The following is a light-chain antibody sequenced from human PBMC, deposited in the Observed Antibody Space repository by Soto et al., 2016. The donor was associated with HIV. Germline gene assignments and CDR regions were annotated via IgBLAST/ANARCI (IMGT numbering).Light chain of an antibody. J-gene: IGLJ2*01. CDR1: DIESRD. V-gene: IGLV3-21*03. Sequence: SYELTQPPSVSVAPGKTARITCGGNDIESRDVNWYQQKPGQAPVLVVYDDTDRPSVIPERFSGSNSGNTATLTISRVEAGDEADYYCQAWDSSSDHVIFGGGTKLTVL. CDR3: QAWDSSSDHVI. CDR2: DDT.